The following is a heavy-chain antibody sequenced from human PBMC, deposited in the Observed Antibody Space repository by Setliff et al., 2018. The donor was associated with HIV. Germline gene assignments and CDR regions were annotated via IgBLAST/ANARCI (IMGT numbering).Heavy chain of an antibody. V-gene: IGHV3-30*18. D-gene: IGHD3-22*01. CDR2: ISYHERDT. Sequence: PGGSLRLSCGASGFTFNNYGMHWVRRAPGKGLEWVASISYHERDTFYADSVKGRVTISRDSTKNTVSLQMNSLRAEDTAVYYCAKGYFYDSGGYTPLFDYWGQGTLVTVSS. J-gene: IGHJ4*02. CDR3: AKGYFYDSGGYTPLFDY. CDR1: GFTFNNYG.